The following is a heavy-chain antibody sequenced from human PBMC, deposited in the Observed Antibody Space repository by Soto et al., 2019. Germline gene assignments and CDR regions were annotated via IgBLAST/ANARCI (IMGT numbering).Heavy chain of an antibody. D-gene: IGHD3-10*01. Sequence: ASVKVSCKASGFTFTSSAVQRVRQARGQRLEWIGWIVVGSGNTNYAQKFQERVTITRDMSTSTAYMELSSLRSEDTAVYYCAAWSNDYGSGSYMPQYYFDYWGQGTLVTVSS. CDR2: IVVGSGNT. J-gene: IGHJ4*02. CDR1: GFTFTSSA. V-gene: IGHV1-58*01. CDR3: AAWSNDYGSGSYMPQYYFDY.